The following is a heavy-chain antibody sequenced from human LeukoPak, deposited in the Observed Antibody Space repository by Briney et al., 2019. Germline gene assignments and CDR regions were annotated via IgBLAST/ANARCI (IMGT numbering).Heavy chain of an antibody. CDR1: RYTFTSYD. D-gene: IGHD3-22*01. Sequence: ASVKVSCKASRYTFTSYDINWGREAAGQGLEGMGWMNPNTGRTGFAQKFQGRLTMTRDTSISTAYMELSSLRSEDTAVYYCARLSQTPDYYSNGGYYYLGYWGQGTPVTVSS. CDR2: MNPNTGRT. V-gene: IGHV1-8*01. CDR3: ARLSQTPDYYSNGGYYYLGY. J-gene: IGHJ4*02.